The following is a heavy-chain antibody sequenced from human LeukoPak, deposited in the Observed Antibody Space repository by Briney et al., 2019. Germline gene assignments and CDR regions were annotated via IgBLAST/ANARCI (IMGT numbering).Heavy chain of an antibody. J-gene: IGHJ4*02. CDR1: GGSFSGYY. Sequence: SETLSLTCAVYGGSFSGYYWSWIRQPPGKGLEWIGEINHSGSTNYNPSLKSRVTISVDTSKNQFPLKLSSVTAADTAVYYCARRFKYQLLTDYFDYWGQGTLVTVSS. CDR3: ARRFKYQLLTDYFDY. V-gene: IGHV4-34*01. D-gene: IGHD2-2*01. CDR2: INHSGST.